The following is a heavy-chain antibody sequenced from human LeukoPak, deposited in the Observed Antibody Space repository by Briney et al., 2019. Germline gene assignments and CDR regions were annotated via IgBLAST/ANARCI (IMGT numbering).Heavy chain of an antibody. Sequence: SQTLSLTCTVSGGSISSGSYYWSWIRQPAGKGLEWIGRIYTSGSTNYNPSLKSRVTISVDTSKNQFSLKLSSVTAADTAVYYCAREGSYYPPYIDYWGQGTLVTVSS. CDR1: GGSISSGSYY. CDR2: IYTSGST. J-gene: IGHJ4*02. V-gene: IGHV4-61*02. CDR3: AREGSYYPPYIDY. D-gene: IGHD1-26*01.